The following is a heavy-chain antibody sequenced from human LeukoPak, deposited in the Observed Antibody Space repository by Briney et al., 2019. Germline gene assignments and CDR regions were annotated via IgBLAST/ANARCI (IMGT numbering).Heavy chain of an antibody. Sequence: GGSLRLSCAASGFTFSSYSINWVRQAPGKGLEWVSSISSSRSYIYYADSVKGRFTISRDNAKNSLYLQMNSLRDEDTAVYYCARARAPVTRISSFDIWGQGTMVTVSS. CDR1: GFTFSSYS. CDR3: ARARAPVTRISSFDI. CDR2: ISSSRSYI. D-gene: IGHD4-17*01. J-gene: IGHJ3*02. V-gene: IGHV3-21*01.